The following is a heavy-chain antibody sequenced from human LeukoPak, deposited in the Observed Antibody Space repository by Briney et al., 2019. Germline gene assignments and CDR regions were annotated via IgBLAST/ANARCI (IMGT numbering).Heavy chain of an antibody. CDR1: GFTFSSHW. CDR3: ARGKVPAAMTWFDP. V-gene: IGHV3-7*01. CDR2: IKQDGSEK. D-gene: IGHD2-2*01. Sequence: PGGSLRLSCAASGFTFSSHWMHWVRQAPGKGLEWVANIKQDGSEKYYVDSVKGRFTISRDNAKNSLYLQMNSLRAEDTAVYYCARGKVPAAMTWFDPWGQGTLVTVSS. J-gene: IGHJ5*02.